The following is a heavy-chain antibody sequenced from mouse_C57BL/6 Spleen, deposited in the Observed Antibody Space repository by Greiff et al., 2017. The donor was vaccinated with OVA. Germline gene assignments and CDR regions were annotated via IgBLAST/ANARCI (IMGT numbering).Heavy chain of an antibody. CDR1: GFTFSSYA. CDR2: ISSGGDYI. J-gene: IGHJ4*01. V-gene: IGHV5-9-1*02. CDR3: TRVNGGYYYYYAMAY. Sequence: EVQGVESGEGLVKPGGSLKLSCAASGFTFSSYAMSWVRQTPEKRLEWVAYISSGGDYIYYADTVKGRFTISRDNARNTLYLQMSSLQSEDTAMYYCTRVNGGYYYYYAMAYWGQGTSVTVSS. D-gene: IGHD2-3*01.